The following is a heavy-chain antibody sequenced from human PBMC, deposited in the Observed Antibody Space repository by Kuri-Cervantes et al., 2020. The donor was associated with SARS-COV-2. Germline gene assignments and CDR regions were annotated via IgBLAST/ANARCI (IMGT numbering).Heavy chain of an antibody. J-gene: IGHJ4*02. CDR3: ARGRSFVGN. D-gene: IGHD3-16*01. CDR1: GGSFSGYY. Sequence: SETLSLTCAVYGGSFSGYYWSWIRQPPGKGLEWIGEINHSGSTNYNPSLKSRVTISVDTSKNQFSLKLSSVTAADTAVDYCARGRSFVGNWGQGTLVTVSS. CDR2: INHSGST. V-gene: IGHV4-34*01.